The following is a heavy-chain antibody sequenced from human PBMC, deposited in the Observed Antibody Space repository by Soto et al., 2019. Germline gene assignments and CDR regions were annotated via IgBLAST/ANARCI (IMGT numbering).Heavy chain of an antibody. J-gene: IGHJ6*02. CDR2: IIPIFGTA. V-gene: IGHV1-69*13. D-gene: IGHD2-2*01. Sequence: SVKVSCKAAERTFSSYAISWVRQAPGQGLEWMGGIIPIFGTANYAQKFQGRVTITADESTSTAYMELSSLRSEDTAVYYCAREKSPEPPYHPCGMDVCCPGPMGTL. CDR1: ERTFSSYA. CDR3: AREKSPEPPYHPCGMDV.